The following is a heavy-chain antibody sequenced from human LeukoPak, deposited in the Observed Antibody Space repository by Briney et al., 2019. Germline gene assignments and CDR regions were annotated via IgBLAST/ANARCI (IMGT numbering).Heavy chain of an antibody. CDR2: IYQSGST. V-gene: IGHV4-38-2*02. CDR3: ARVPRYYYGSGSYYNINWFDP. D-gene: IGHD3-10*01. J-gene: IGHJ5*02. CDR1: GYSIANGYQ. Sequence: SETLSLTCTVSGYSIANGYQWAWIRQSPGKRLEWIGSIYQSGSTYDNLSLKSRLTMSVDTSKNQFSLKLSSVTAADTAVYYCARVPRYYYGSGSYYNINWFDPWGQGTLVTVSS.